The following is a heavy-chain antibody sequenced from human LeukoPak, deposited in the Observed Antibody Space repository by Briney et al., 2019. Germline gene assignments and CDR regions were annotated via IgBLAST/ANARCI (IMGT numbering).Heavy chain of an antibody. CDR1: GGSFSGYY. Sequence: SETLSLTCAVYGGSFSGYYWSWIRQPPGKGPEWIGEINHSGSTNYNPSLKSRVTISVDTSKNQFSLKLSSVTAADTAVYYCARGRGGNSGDSWGQGTLVTVSS. V-gene: IGHV4-34*01. J-gene: IGHJ4*02. CDR3: ARGRGGNSGDS. CDR2: INHSGST. D-gene: IGHD4-23*01.